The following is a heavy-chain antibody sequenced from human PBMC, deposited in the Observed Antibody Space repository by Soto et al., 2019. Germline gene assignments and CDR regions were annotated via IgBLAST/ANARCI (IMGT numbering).Heavy chain of an antibody. Sequence: ASVKVSCKASGYTFSSYAIHWVRQAPGQGLEWMGWIHAGNGNTKYSQSFQGRVTISKDSADNSLILQMTSLRAEDTAVYHCARARGNDWYSDYWGQGTLVTVSS. V-gene: IGHV1-3*01. CDR2: IHAGNGNT. D-gene: IGHD2-21*02. CDR3: ARARGNDWYSDY. CDR1: GYTFSSYA. J-gene: IGHJ4*02.